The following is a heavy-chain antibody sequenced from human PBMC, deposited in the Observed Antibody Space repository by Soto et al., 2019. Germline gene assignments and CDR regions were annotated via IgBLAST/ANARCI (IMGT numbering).Heavy chain of an antibody. CDR2: IYYSGST. J-gene: IGHJ4*02. CDR3: ARLPGYYDFWSGYFRSGLNYYFDY. CDR1: GGSISSSSYY. D-gene: IGHD3-3*01. V-gene: IGHV4-39*01. Sequence: KSSETLSLTCTVSGGSISSSSYYWGWIRQPPGKGLEWIGSIYYSGSTYYNPSLKSRVTISVDTSKNQFSLKLSSVTAADTAVYYCARLPGYYDFWSGYFRSGLNYYFDYWGQGTLVTVSS.